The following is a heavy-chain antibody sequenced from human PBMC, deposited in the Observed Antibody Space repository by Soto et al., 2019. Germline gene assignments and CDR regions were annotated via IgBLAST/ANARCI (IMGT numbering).Heavy chain of an antibody. D-gene: IGHD6-13*01. CDR2: IHYSGST. CDR3: ARRLFSSTWPSYFDY. J-gene: IGHJ4*02. CDR1: GGSISSNSYY. V-gene: IGHV4-39*01. Sequence: QLQLQESGPGLVRSSETLSLSCTVSGGSISSNSYYWGWIRQPPGKGLEWIGCIHYSGSTYYNPSLRSRVTSSVDTSKNQFSLKVSSVTAADTAVYYCARRLFSSTWPSYFDYWGQGTLVTVSS.